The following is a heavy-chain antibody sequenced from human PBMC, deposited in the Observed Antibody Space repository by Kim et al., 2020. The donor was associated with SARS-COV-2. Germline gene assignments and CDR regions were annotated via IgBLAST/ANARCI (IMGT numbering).Heavy chain of an antibody. CDR1: GYTFTNYG. D-gene: IGHD1-1*01. J-gene: IGHJ4*02. V-gene: IGHV1-18*04. CDR2: ISGYNGDT. CDR3: ARRAPNWIFDY. Sequence: ASVKVSCKASGYTFTNYGISWVRQAPGQGLEWMGWISGYNGDTNYAQKFQDRVTMTTDTSTSTAHMELRSLRSDDTAVYYFARRAPNWIFDYWGQGTLVTVSS.